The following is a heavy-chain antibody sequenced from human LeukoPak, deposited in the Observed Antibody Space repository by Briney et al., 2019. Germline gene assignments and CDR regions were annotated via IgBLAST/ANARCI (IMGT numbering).Heavy chain of an antibody. CDR2: ISGSGGST. Sequence: GGSLRLSCAASGFTFSSYAMSWVRQAPGKGLEWVSAISGSGGSTYYADSVKGRFTFSRDNSKNTLYLQMNSLRAEDTAVYYCANRGGRYSSGWRNVRFDYWGQGTLVTVSS. CDR1: GFTFSSYA. V-gene: IGHV3-23*01. J-gene: IGHJ4*02. D-gene: IGHD6-19*01. CDR3: ANRGGRYSSGWRNVRFDY.